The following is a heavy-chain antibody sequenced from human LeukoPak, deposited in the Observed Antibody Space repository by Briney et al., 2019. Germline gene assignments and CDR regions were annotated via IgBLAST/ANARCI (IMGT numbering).Heavy chain of an antibody. V-gene: IGHV3-7*03. Sequence: GGSLRLSCAASGFSFSDYHMNWIRQAPGKGLECVANIQKDGSETYYVDSVKGRFSISRDNAKNSLYLEMNSLRVEDTAVYYCAKEFRRLAFYLHYWGQGALVTVSS. CDR3: AKEFRRLAFYLHY. D-gene: IGHD2/OR15-2a*01. J-gene: IGHJ4*02. CDR1: GFSFSDYH. CDR2: IQKDGSET.